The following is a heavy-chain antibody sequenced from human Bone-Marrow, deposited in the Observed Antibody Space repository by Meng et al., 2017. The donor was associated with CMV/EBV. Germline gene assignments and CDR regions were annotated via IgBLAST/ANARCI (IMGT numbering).Heavy chain of an antibody. Sequence: GGSLRLSCAASGFTFSSYSMNWVRQAPGKGLEWVSSISSSSSYIYYADSVKGRFTISRDNAKNTLYLQMNSLRAEDTAVYYCARVLGGGYSSWGQGTLVTVSS. CDR2: ISSSSSYI. V-gene: IGHV3-21*01. CDR3: ARVLGGGYSS. J-gene: IGHJ5*02. CDR1: GFTFSSYS. D-gene: IGHD5-18*01.